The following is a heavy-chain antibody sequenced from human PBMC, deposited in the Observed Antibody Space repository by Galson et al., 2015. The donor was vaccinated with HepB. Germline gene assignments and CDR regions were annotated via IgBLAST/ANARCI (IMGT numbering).Heavy chain of an antibody. D-gene: IGHD6-13*01. CDR2: ISSSSSYT. V-gene: IGHV3-48*03. J-gene: IGHJ6*02. CDR3: ARWGVAAAGNIYYYYGMDV. CDR1: GFTFSSYE. Sequence: SLRLSCAAFGFTFSSYEMNWVRQAPGKGLEWVSYISSSSSYTNYADSVKGRFTISRDNAKNSLYLQMNSLRAEDTAVYYCARWGVAAAGNIYYYYGMDVWGQGTTVTVSS.